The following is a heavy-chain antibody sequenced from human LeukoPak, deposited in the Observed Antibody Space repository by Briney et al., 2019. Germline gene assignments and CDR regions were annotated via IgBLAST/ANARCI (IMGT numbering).Heavy chain of an antibody. V-gene: IGHV3-9*01. J-gene: IGHJ4*02. CDR3: AKGYGIVGATIDY. CDR1: GFTFDDYA. CDR2: ISWNSGSI. Sequence: PGRSLRLSCAASGFTFDDYAMHWVRQAPGKGLEWVSGISWNSGSIGYADSVKGRFTISRDNAKNSLYLQMNSLRAEDTALYYCAKGYGIVGATIDYWGQGNLVTVSS. D-gene: IGHD1-26*01.